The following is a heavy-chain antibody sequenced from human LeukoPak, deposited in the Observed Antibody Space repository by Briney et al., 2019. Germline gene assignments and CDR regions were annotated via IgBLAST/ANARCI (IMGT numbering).Heavy chain of an antibody. CDR1: GGTFSSYA. CDR3: ASRGFGEFLDYYYYMDV. CDR2: IIPVFGTA. V-gene: IGHV1-69*13. D-gene: IGHD3-10*01. Sequence: ASVKVSCKASGGTFSSYAISWVRQAHGQGLEWMGVIIPVFGTANYAQKFQGRVTITADESTSTAYMELSSLRSEDTAVYYCASRGFGEFLDYYYYMDVWGKGTTVTISS. J-gene: IGHJ6*03.